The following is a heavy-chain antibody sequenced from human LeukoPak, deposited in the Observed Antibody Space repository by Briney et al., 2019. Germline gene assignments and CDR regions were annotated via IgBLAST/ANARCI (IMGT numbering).Heavy chain of an antibody. V-gene: IGHV3-74*01. CDR2: INSDGSST. Sequence: PGGSLRLSCAASGFTFSSYWMHWVRQAPGKGLVWVSRINSDGSSTSYADSVTGRFTISRDNAKNTLYLQMNSLRAEDTAVYYCAKAGIVVVTSVDYWGQGTLVTVSS. D-gene: IGHD2-21*02. CDR3: AKAGIVVVTSVDY. CDR1: GFTFSSYW. J-gene: IGHJ4*02.